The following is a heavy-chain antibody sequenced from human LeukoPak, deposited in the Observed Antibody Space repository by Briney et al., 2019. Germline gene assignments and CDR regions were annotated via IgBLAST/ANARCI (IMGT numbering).Heavy chain of an antibody. CDR3: AGFLRVFFDY. CDR2: IYYSGST. CDR1: GGSVSSGSYY. J-gene: IGHJ4*02. Sequence: SETLSLTCTVSGGSVSSGSYYWSWIRQPPGKGLEWIGYIYYSGSTNYNPSLKSRVTISVDTSKNQFSLKLSSVTAADTAVYYCAGFLRVFFDYWGQGTLVTVSS. D-gene: IGHD4-17*01. V-gene: IGHV4-61*01.